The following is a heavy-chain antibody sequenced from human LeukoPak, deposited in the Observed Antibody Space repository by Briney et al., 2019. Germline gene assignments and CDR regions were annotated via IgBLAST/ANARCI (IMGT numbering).Heavy chain of an antibody. Sequence: SETLSLTCTVSGGSMSSYYWSWIRQPPGKGLEWIGSIYYSGSTNYNPSLKSRVTISVDTSKNQFSLRLSSVTAADTAVYYCARDHRGYSYGLFDNWGQGTLVTVSS. CDR2: IYYSGST. J-gene: IGHJ4*02. CDR1: GGSMSSYY. V-gene: IGHV4-59*01. CDR3: ARDHRGYSYGLFDN. D-gene: IGHD5-18*01.